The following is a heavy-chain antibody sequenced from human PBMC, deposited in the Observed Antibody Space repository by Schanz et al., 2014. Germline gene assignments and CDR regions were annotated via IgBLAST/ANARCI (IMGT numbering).Heavy chain of an antibody. J-gene: IGHJ4*02. V-gene: IGHV3-33*01. CDR1: GFAFSVYG. CDR3: ARAHGNSWYGKGLDS. CDR2: IWNNGVTK. Sequence: QVQLVESGGGVVQPGRSLRLSCAASGFAFSVYGMHWVRQAPGKGLEWVAVIWNNGVTKYYADSVKGRFTMSRDNSKNTLYLQMNSLRADDTAVYFCARAHGNSWYGKGLDSWGQGTLVTVSS. D-gene: IGHD6-13*01.